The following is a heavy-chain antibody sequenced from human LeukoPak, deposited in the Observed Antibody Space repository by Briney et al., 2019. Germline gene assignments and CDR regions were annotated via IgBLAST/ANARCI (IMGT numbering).Heavy chain of an antibody. D-gene: IGHD5-18*01. Sequence: ASVKVSCKASGYTFTGYYMHWVRQAPGQGLEWMGRINPNSGGTNYAQKFQGRVTMTRDTSISTAYMELSRLRSDDTAVYYCARESRGRYSYGKTYDYWGQGTLVTVSS. CDR2: INPNSGGT. CDR1: GYTFTGYY. J-gene: IGHJ4*02. V-gene: IGHV1-2*06. CDR3: ARESRGRYSYGKTYDY.